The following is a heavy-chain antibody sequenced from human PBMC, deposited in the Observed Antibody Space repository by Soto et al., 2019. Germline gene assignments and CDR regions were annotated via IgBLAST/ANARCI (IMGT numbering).Heavy chain of an antibody. D-gene: IGHD2-15*01. Sequence: XGSLKLPFSPSAFAFSSYWTHWVRQAPGKGLVWVSRIDPYETGINYADSVKGRFTISRDNAKNTLYLQMNSLRAEDTAVYYCTSGTFGGRDDWGQGALVTVSS. CDR3: TSGTFGGRDD. CDR1: AFAFSSYW. CDR2: IDPYETGI. J-gene: IGHJ1*01. V-gene: IGHV3-74*01.